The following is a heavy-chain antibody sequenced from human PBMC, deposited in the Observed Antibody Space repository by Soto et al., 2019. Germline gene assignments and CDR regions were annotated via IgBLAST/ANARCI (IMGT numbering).Heavy chain of an antibody. J-gene: IGHJ5*02. CDR3: ARAYYDTAGYGLDP. V-gene: IGHV4-59*01. CDR1: GGSISRGY. Sequence: QVRLQESGPGLVKPSETLSLTCSVSGGSISRGYWTWIRQPPGKGLEWLGYIYYSGSINYNPSLESRVIISVDTSKNQFSLRLSSVTAADTAVYYCARAYYDTAGYGLDPWGQGALVTVSS. D-gene: IGHD3-22*01. CDR2: IYYSGSI.